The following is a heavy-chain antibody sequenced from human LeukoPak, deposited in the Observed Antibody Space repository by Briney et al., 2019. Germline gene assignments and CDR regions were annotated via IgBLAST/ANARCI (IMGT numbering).Heavy chain of an antibody. CDR2: IYYGGST. Sequence: SETLSLTCTVSSDSISSYYWSWIWQPLGKGLEWIGYIYYGGSTNYNPSLKSRVTISVDTSKNQFSLKLNSVTAADTAIYYCARDRSGWGYYFDYWGQGTLVTVSS. D-gene: IGHD6-25*01. CDR1: SDSISSYY. CDR3: ARDRSGWGYYFDY. V-gene: IGHV4-59*01. J-gene: IGHJ4*02.